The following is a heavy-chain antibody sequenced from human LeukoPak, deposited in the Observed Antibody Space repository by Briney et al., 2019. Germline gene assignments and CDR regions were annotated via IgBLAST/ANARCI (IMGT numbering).Heavy chain of an antibody. CDR1: GFTFSTYS. J-gene: IGHJ4*02. Sequence: GGSLRLSCAASGFTFSTYSMNWVRQAPGKGLEWVSYISTSSSIIYYADHVKGRFTISRDNAKNSLYLQMNSLRAEDTAVYFCARDCSSTTCYDTPDFDYWGQGTLVTVSS. CDR2: ISTSSSII. CDR3: ARDCSSTTCYDTPDFDY. D-gene: IGHD2-2*01. V-gene: IGHV3-48*01.